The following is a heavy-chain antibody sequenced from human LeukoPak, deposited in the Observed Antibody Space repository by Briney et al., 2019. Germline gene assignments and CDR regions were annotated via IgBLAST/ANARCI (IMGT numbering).Heavy chain of an antibody. CDR2: INPSGGST. V-gene: IGHV1-46*01. D-gene: IGHD3-9*01. CDR3: ARDTLRYLDP. Sequence: GASVKVSCKASGYAFTSYYMHWVRQAPGQGLEWMGIINPSGGSTSYAQKFQGRVTMTRDTSTSTAYMELRSLRSDDTAVYYCARDTLRYLDPWGQGTLVTVSS. J-gene: IGHJ5*02. CDR1: GYAFTSYY.